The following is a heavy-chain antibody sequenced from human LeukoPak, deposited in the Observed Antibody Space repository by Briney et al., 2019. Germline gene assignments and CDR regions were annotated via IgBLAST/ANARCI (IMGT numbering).Heavy chain of an antibody. Sequence: ASVKVSCKASGYTFTSYYMHWVRQATGQGLEWMGCMNPNSGNTGYAQKFQGRVTMTRNTSISTAYMELSSLRSEDTAVYYCARPSVRGVIISLRFDPWGQGTLVTVSS. V-gene: IGHV1-8*02. D-gene: IGHD3-10*02. CDR1: GYTFTSYY. J-gene: IGHJ5*02. CDR2: MNPNSGNT. CDR3: ARPSVRGVIISLRFDP.